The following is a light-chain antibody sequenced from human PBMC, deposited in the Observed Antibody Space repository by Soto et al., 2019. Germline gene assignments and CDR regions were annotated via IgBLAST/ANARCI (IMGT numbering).Light chain of an antibody. V-gene: IGLV1-47*01. CDR3: ATWDGSLSGPWV. CDR2: RNN. Sequence: QSVLTQPPSASGTPGQSVSISCSGSSSNIGINYVFWYQQLPGTAPKLLIYRNNQRPSEVPDRFSGSKSGTSASLAISGPRSEDEADYVCATWDGSLSGPWVFGGGTKLTVL. J-gene: IGLJ3*02. CDR1: SSNIGINY.